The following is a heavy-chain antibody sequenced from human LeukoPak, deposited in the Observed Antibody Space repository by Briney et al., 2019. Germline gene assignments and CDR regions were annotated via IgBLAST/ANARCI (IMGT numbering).Heavy chain of an antibody. CDR1: GFTVSSNY. V-gene: IGHV3-66*02. J-gene: IGHJ4*02. Sequence: PGGSLRLSCAASGFTVSSNYMSWVRQTPGKGLEWVSLIYTGGTTYYADSVKGRFTISRDNSENTLCLQMNSLTTEDTAVYYCARVRSGWLQPLSNSLYEFDYWGQGTLVTVSS. CDR2: IYTGGTT. D-gene: IGHD5-24*01. CDR3: ARVRSGWLQPLSNSLYEFDY.